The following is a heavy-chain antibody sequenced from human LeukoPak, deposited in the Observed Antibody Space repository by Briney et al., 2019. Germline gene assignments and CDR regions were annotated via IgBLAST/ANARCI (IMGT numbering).Heavy chain of an antibody. J-gene: IGHJ4*02. Sequence: GASVKVSFTSSGYTSTGYYMHWVRQAPRQGLEWMGWINPNSGGTNYAQKLQGRVTMTRDTSISTAYMELSSLRSDDTAVYYCARASGSYPDFDCWGQGTLVTVSS. D-gene: IGHD1-26*01. V-gene: IGHV1-2*02. CDR2: INPNSGGT. CDR3: ARASGSYPDFDC. CDR1: GYTSTGYY.